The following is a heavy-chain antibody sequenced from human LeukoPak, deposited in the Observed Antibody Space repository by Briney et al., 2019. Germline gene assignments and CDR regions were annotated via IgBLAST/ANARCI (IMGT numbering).Heavy chain of an antibody. V-gene: IGHV4-59*01. CDR1: GGSISSYY. J-gene: IGHJ3*02. CDR2: IYYSGST. Sequence: SETLSLTCTVSGGSISSYYWSWIRQPPGKGLEWIGYIYYSGSTNYNPSLKSLVTISVDTSKNQFSLKLSSVTAADTAVYYCARDAGYSYGNDAFDIWGQGTMVTVSS. CDR3: ARDAGYSYGNDAFDI. D-gene: IGHD5-18*01.